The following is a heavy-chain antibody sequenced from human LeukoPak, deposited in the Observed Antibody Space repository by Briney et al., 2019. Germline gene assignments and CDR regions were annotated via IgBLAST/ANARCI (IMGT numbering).Heavy chain of an antibody. J-gene: IGHJ4*02. CDR2: ISSSSSYI. CDR1: GFTFSSYS. Sequence: GGSLRLSCAASGFTFSSYSMNWVRQAPGKGLEWVSSISSSSSYIYYADSVKGRFTISRDNAKNSLYLQMNSLRAEDTAVYYCAREFLRAARLGEGFDYWGQGTLVTVSS. V-gene: IGHV3-21*01. CDR3: AREFLRAARLGEGFDY. D-gene: IGHD3-16*01.